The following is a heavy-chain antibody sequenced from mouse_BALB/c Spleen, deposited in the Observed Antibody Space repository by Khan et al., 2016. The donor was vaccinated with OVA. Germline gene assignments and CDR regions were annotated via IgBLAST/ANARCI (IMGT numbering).Heavy chain of an antibody. Sequence: EVQLQESGPGLVKPSQSLSLTCTVTGYSITSGYGWNWIRQFPGIKLEWMGYISYSGSTNYNPSLKSRISITRDTSKNQFFLQLNSVTTEDTATYYCARTARIKYWGQGITLTVSS. D-gene: IGHD1-2*01. V-gene: IGHV3-2*02. CDR3: ARTARIKY. CDR2: ISYSGST. J-gene: IGHJ2*01. CDR1: GYSITSGYG.